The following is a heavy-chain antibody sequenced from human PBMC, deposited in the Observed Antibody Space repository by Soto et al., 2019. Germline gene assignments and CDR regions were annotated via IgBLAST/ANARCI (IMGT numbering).Heavy chain of an antibody. J-gene: IGHJ3*02. CDR3: ARRLGGWDDAFDI. CDR1: GYTFISYP. D-gene: IGHD3-16*01. Sequence: VQLVQSGTEVKEPGASVKVSCKTSGYTFISYPIHSMRQAPGQSLEWMGWINVGNGNAKFSPRFQDRVTLTSDTSASTTYMELTTLRSEDTAVYYCARRLGGWDDAFDIWGQGTMVTVSS. V-gene: IGHV1-3*01. CDR2: INVGNGNA.